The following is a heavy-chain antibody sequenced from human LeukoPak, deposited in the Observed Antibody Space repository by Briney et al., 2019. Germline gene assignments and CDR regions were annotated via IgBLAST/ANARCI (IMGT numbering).Heavy chain of an antibody. CDR3: AREGHNTVVTLGFAL. J-gene: IGHJ3*01. D-gene: IGHD4-23*01. Sequence: SETLSLTCTVSGGSISSYYWSWIRQPPGKGLEWIGYIYYSGSTTYNPSLKSRVTISVDTSKNQFSLKLSSVTAADRAVYYGAREGHNTVVTLGFALWGQGKRVTVSS. CDR1: GGSISSYY. V-gene: IGHV4-59*01. CDR2: IYYSGST.